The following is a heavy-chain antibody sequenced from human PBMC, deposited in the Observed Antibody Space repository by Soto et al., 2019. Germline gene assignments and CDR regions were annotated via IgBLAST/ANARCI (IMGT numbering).Heavy chain of an antibody. J-gene: IGHJ5*02. D-gene: IGHD3-3*01. CDR2: IKSKTDGGTT. CDR3: TTGLTIFGVVIDP. V-gene: IGHV3-15*01. Sequence: EVQLVESGGGLVKPGGSLRLSCAASGFTLSNALMSWVRQAPGKGLEWVGRIKSKTDGGTTDYAAPVKGRFTISRDDSKNTLYLQMNSLKTEDTAVYYCTTGLTIFGVVIDPWGQGTLVTVSS. CDR1: GFTLSNAL.